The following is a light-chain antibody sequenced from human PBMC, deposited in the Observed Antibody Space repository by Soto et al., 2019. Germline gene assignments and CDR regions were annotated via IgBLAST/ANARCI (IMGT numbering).Light chain of an antibody. CDR3: NSYKTMNTYV. J-gene: IGLJ1*01. V-gene: IGLV2-14*01. Sequence: QSVLTQPASVSGSPGQSITISCTGSSTDVGAYNYVSWYQQYPGQAPNLLIYEVSRRPSGFSHRFSGSKSVNTASLTISGLQAEDEAHYYCNSYKTMNTYVFGTGTNVTLL. CDR2: EVS. CDR1: STDVGAYNY.